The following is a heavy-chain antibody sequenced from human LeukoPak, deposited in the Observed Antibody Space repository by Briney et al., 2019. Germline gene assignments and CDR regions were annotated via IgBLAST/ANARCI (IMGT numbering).Heavy chain of an antibody. Sequence: DSLRISCKGSGYSFTSYWISWVRQMPGKGLEWMGSIDPSDSYTNNSPSFQDHVTTSADKSISTAYLQWSSLKASDTAMYYCAKSLVDDAFDIWGQGTMVTVSS. V-gene: IGHV5-10-1*01. CDR2: IDPSDSYT. CDR1: GYSFTSYW. D-gene: IGHD3-16*02. CDR3: AKSLVDDAFDI. J-gene: IGHJ3*02.